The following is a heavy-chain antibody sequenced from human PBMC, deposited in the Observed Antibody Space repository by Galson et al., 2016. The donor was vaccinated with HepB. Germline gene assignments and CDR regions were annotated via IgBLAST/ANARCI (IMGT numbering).Heavy chain of an antibody. Sequence: SLRLSCAVSGFTLSNYVVNWVRQAPGKGLEWVSGISGSGDNTYYTDSVRGRFTISRDNSKNTLYLEMNGLRAEDTAVYYCAKRYFDWRGDEAFDYWGQGTLVTVSS. CDR3: AKRYFDWRGDEAFDY. CDR2: ISGSGDNT. CDR1: GFTLSNYV. V-gene: IGHV3-23*01. D-gene: IGHD3-9*01. J-gene: IGHJ4*02.